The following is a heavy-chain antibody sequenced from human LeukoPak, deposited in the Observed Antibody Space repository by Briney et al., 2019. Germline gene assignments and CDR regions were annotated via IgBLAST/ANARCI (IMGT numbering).Heavy chain of an antibody. CDR3: AAGYIVGAMVTNVFDI. J-gene: IGHJ3*02. CDR1: GFSFTNSA. D-gene: IGHD5-18*01. Sequence: GASVKVSCKASGFSFTNSALQWVRQARGQGLEWIGWIVVGSGNTIYVQKFQERVTITRDMSTSTAYMELSSLRSEDTAVYYCAAGYIVGAMVTNVFDIWGQGTMVTVSS. CDR2: IVVGSGNT. V-gene: IGHV1-58*01.